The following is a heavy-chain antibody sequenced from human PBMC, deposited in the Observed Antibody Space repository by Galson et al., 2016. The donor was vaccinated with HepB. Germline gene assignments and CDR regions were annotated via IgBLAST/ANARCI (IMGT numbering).Heavy chain of an antibody. V-gene: IGHV3-23*01. J-gene: IGHJ4*02. CDR1: EFTFSSYA. CDR2: ISHSGGNT. Sequence: SLRLSCAASEFTFSSYAMAWVRQAPGKGLEWVAGISHSGGNTYYADSVKGRFTVSRDNSKNTLYLQMNSLRAEDTAVYYCAKDLWVRQQLAYYFDYWGQGTLVTVSS. CDR3: AKDLWVRQQLAYYFDY. D-gene: IGHD6-13*01.